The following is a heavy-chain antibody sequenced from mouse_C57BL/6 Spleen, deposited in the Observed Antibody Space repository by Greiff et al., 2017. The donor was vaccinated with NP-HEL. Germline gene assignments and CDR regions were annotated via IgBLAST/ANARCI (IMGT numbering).Heavy chain of an antibody. CDR2: ISSGSSTI. D-gene: IGHD1-1*02. CDR1: GFTFSDYG. V-gene: IGHV5-17*01. CDR3: AREVGKRRSYFDY. Sequence: DVMLVESGGGLVKPGGSLKLSCAASGFTFSDYGMHWVRQAPEKGLAWVAYISSGSSTIYSADTVKGRFTISRDNAKNTLFRQMTSLRSEDTAMYYCAREVGKRRSYFDYWGQGTTLTVSS. J-gene: IGHJ2*01.